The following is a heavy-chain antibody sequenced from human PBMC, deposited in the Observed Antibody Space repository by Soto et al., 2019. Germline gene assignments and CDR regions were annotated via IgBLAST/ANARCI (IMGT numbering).Heavy chain of an antibody. CDR1: GGSVSSYF. V-gene: IGHV4-59*02. D-gene: IGHD3-16*01. CDR3: ARGHMGWFDP. J-gene: IGHJ5*02. Sequence: LSLTCTVSGGSVSSYFWSWIRQPPGKGLEWIGYIYYSGETNSNPSLKSRVTMSVDTSKNQFSLRLNSVTAADSAVYYCARGHMGWFDPWGLGTLVTVSS. CDR2: IYYSGET.